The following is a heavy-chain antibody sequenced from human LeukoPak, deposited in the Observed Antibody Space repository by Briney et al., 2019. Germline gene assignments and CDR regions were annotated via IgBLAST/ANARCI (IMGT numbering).Heavy chain of an antibody. Sequence: GESLKISCKASGSRFTSYWIGWVRQMPGKGLECMGIIHPGDSETRYSPSFQGQVTISADKSISTAYLQWSGLQASDTSMYYCARRLGATQPYFDFWGQGALVTVSS. V-gene: IGHV5-51*01. D-gene: IGHD1-26*01. CDR1: GSRFTSYW. J-gene: IGHJ4*02. CDR2: IHPGDSET. CDR3: ARRLGATQPYFDF.